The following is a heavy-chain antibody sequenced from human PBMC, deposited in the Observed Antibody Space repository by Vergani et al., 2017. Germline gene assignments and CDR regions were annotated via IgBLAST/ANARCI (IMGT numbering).Heavy chain of an antibody. CDR2: INHSGST. V-gene: IGHV4-34*01. CDR1: GGSFSGYY. J-gene: IGHJ4*02. Sequence: QVQLHQWGAGLLKPSETLSLTCAVYGGSFSGYYWSWIRQPQGKGLEWIGEINHSGSTNYNPSLKSRVTISVDTSKNQFSLKLSSVTAADTAVYYCARGLLYNRSGSPPGGYWGQGTLVTVSS. CDR3: ARGLLYNRSGSPPGGY. D-gene: IGHD3-10*01.